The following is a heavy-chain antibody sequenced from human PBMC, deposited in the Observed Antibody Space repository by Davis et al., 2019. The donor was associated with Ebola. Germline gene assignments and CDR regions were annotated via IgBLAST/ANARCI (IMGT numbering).Heavy chain of an antibody. V-gene: IGHV4-59*11. D-gene: IGHD3/OR15-3a*01. CDR2: IDYRGRS. CDR3: ARDSSHVPGRVPLDY. CDR1: GVSIIDHY. J-gene: IGHJ4*02. Sequence: PSETLSLTCTVSGVSIIDHYWSCIRQSPGKGLEWIGYIDYRGRSTYKPSLRSRITISVDTSKNQFSLKLSSVTAADTAVHYCARDSSHVPGRVPLDYWGQGTLVTVSS.